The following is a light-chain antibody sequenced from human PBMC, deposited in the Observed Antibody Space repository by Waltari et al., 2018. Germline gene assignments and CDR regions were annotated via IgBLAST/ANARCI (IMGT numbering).Light chain of an antibody. CDR3: SSFTTIGTLVV. J-gene: IGLJ2*01. Sequence: QSALTQPASVSGSPGQSITISCTGPSSDVGGYNHVSWYQQQPGKAPKLLILEVTNRPSGISNRFSGSKSGNTASLTISGLQAEDEGEYYCSSFTTIGTLVVFGGGTKVTVL. CDR1: SSDVGGYNH. V-gene: IGLV2-14*01. CDR2: EVT.